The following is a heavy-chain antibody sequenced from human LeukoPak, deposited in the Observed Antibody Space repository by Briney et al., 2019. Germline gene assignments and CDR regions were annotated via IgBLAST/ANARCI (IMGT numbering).Heavy chain of an antibody. J-gene: IGHJ4*02. Sequence: SETLSLTCTVSGGSISSSSYYWGWIRQPPGKGLGGIGSIYYSGSTYYNPSLKSRVTISGDTSRNQFSLKLSSVTAADTAVYYCARLEKVVVPATFDYWGQGTLVTVSS. CDR2: IYYSGST. CDR3: ARLEKVVVPATFDY. V-gene: IGHV4-39*01. CDR1: GGSISSSSYY. D-gene: IGHD2-15*01.